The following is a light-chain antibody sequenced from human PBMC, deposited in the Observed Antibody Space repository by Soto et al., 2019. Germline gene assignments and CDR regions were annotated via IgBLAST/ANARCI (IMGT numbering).Light chain of an antibody. CDR1: QNIKTI. V-gene: IGKV3-20*01. CDR2: GAS. Sequence: EIVMTQSPATLSVSPGESATLSCRASQNIKTILAWYQQKPGQAPRLLIYGASSRATGIPDRFSGSGSGTDFTLTISRLEPEDFAVYYCQQYGSSITFGQGTRLEIK. CDR3: QQYGSSIT. J-gene: IGKJ5*01.